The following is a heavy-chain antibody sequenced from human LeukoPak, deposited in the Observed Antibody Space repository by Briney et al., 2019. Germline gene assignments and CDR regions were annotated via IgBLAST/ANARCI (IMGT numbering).Heavy chain of an antibody. CDR3: AKENWVYNWKYDSSGSGINY. V-gene: IGHV3-23*01. D-gene: IGHD3-22*01. J-gene: IGHJ4*02. Sequence: GGSLRLSCAASGFTFTNYAMSWVRQAPGKGLEWVSTISGGGGSTYSADSVMGRFTITRDNSKTTLYLQMNSLRAEDTAVYYCAKENWVYNWKYDSSGSGINYWGQGTRVTVSS. CDR1: GFTFTNYA. CDR2: ISGGGGST.